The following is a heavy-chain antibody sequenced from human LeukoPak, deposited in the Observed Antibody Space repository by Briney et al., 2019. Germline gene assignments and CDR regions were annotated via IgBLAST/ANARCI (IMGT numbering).Heavy chain of an antibody. CDR1: GGSFSGYY. CDR3: ARALGYCSGGSCTRGYNWFDP. D-gene: IGHD2-15*01. J-gene: IGHJ5*02. V-gene: IGHV4-39*01. CDR2: IYYGGST. Sequence: SETLSLTCAVYGGSFSGYYWGWFRQPPGKGLEWIGSIYYGGSTYYNPSLKSRVTISVDTSMNQFSLKLSFVTTADTAVYYCARALGYCSGGSCTRGYNWFDPWGQGTLVTAPS.